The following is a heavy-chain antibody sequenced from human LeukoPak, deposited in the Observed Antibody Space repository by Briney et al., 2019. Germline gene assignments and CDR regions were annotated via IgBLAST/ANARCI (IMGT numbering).Heavy chain of an antibody. CDR3: ARGGVLLGIDY. CDR2: INHSGST. D-gene: IGHD2-8*02. J-gene: IGHJ4*02. Sequence: SETLSLTCTVSGGSISSYYWNWIRQPPGKGLEWIGEINHSGSTNYNPSLKSRVTISVDTSKNQFSLKLSSVTAADTAVYYCARGGVLLGIDYWGQGTLVTVSS. V-gene: IGHV4-34*01. CDR1: GGSISSYY.